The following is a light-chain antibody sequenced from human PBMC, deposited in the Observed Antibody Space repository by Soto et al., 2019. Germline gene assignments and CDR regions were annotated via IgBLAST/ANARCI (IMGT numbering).Light chain of an antibody. J-gene: IGKJ3*01. CDR3: QQRINWPGT. Sequence: EIVLTQSPATLSLSPGERAILSCRASQSVGTYLAWYQQKPGQAPRLLIYDASNRATGIPARFGGSGSGTDFPLTINSREPEDFAVYYCQQRINWPGTFGPGTKVDIK. CDR1: QSVGTY. CDR2: DAS. V-gene: IGKV3-11*01.